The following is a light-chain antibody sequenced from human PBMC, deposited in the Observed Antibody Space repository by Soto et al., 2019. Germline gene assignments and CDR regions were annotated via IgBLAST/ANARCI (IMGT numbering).Light chain of an antibody. CDR1: SSNIGSNT. J-gene: IGLJ2*01. Sequence: QSVLTQPPSASGTPGQIVAISCSGSSSNIGSNTVTWYQQLPGTAPKLLIYSTSQRSSGVPGRFSGSKSGASASLSISGLQSEDEADYYCSAWDDSLVVVFGGGTKLTVL. CDR3: SAWDDSLVVV. CDR2: STS. V-gene: IGLV1-44*01.